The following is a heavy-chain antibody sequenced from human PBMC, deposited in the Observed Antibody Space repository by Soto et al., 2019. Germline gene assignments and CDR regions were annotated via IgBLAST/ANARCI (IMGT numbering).Heavy chain of an antibody. V-gene: IGHV4-34*01. D-gene: IGHD2-8*01. CDR3: ARGYCTNGVCYIPGGHFDY. Sequence: SETLSLTCAVYGGSFSGYYWSWIRQPPGKGLEWIGEINHSGSTNYNPSLKSRVTISVDTSKNQFSLKLSSVTAADTAVYYCARGYCTNGVCYIPGGHFDYWGQGTLVTVSS. CDR2: INHSGST. CDR1: GGSFSGYY. J-gene: IGHJ4*02.